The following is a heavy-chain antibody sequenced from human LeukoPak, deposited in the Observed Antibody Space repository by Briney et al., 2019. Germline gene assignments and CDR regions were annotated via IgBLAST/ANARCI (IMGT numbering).Heavy chain of an antibody. CDR3: ASAPYDSSGYYFDY. Sequence: GGSLRLSCAASGFTVSSNYMSWVRQAPGKGLEWVSVIYSGGSTYYADSVKGRFTISRDNSKNTLYLQMNSLRAEDTAVYYCASAPYDSSGYYFDYWGQGTLVTVSS. CDR1: GFTVSSNY. D-gene: IGHD3-22*01. CDR2: IYSGGST. J-gene: IGHJ4*02. V-gene: IGHV3-53*01.